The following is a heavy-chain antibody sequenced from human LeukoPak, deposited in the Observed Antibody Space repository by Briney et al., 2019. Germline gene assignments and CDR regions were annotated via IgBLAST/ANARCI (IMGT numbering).Heavy chain of an antibody. CDR3: ARDLVQQGDWFDP. CDR1: GFTFSSYS. D-gene: IGHD3-10*01. J-gene: IGHJ5*02. Sequence: PGGSLRLSCAASGFTFSSYSMNWVRQAPGKGLEWVSSISSSSSYIYYADSVKGRFTISRDNAKNSLYLQMNSLRAEDTAVYYCARDLVQQGDWFDPWGQGTLVTVSS. CDR2: ISSSSSYI. V-gene: IGHV3-21*01.